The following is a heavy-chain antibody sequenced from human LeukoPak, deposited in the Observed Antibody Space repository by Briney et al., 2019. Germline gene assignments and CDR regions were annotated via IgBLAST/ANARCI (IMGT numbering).Heavy chain of an antibody. D-gene: IGHD4-17*01. CDR2: INHSGST. Sequence: SETLSLTCAVYGGSFSAYYWSWIRQPPGKGLEWIGEINHSGSTNYSPSLKSRVTISIDASKNQFSLKLTSVTAADTAVYYCARVTGDGDFDYWGQGTLVTVSS. CDR1: GGSFSAYY. V-gene: IGHV4-34*01. J-gene: IGHJ4*02. CDR3: ARVTGDGDFDY.